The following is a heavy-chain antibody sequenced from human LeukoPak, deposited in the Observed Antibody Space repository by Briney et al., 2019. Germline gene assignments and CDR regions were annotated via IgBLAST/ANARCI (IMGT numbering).Heavy chain of an antibody. J-gene: IGHJ4*02. Sequence: GGAPRLSWAAPGFTFCSYAMSWVRQAPGKGLEGVSAIIGSGGSTYYADSVKGRFTISRDNSKNTLYLQMNSLRAEDTAVYYCAKWAAAGTGWGQGTLVTVSS. V-gene: IGHV3-23*01. CDR3: AKWAAAGTG. CDR2: IIGSGGST. CDR1: GFTFCSYA. D-gene: IGHD6-13*01.